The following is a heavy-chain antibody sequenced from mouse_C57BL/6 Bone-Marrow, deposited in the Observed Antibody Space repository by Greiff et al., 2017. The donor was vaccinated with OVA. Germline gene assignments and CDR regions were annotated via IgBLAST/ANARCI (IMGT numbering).Heavy chain of an antibody. Sequence: VKLQESGAELAKPGASVKLSCKASGYTFTSYWMHWVKQRPGQGLEWIGYINPSSGYTKYNQKFKDKATWTADKSSSTAYMQLSSLTYEDSAVYYCARWYYAMDYWGQGTSVTVSS. CDR2: INPSSGYT. CDR3: ARWYYAMDY. J-gene: IGHJ4*01. CDR1: GYTFTSYW. V-gene: IGHV1-7*01.